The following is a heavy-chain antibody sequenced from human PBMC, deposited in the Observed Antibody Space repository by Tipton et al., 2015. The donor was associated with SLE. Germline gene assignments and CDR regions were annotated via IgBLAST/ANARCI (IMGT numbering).Heavy chain of an antibody. Sequence: SLRLSCAASGFTFSSYAMSWVRQAPGKGLEWVSAISGSGSSTYYADSVKGRFTISRDNPKNTLYLQMNSLRAEDTAVYYCARDGVAVPGPYFEYWGQGTLVTVSS. J-gene: IGHJ4*02. CDR2: ISGSGSST. CDR1: GFTFSSYA. D-gene: IGHD6-19*01. CDR3: ARDGVAVPGPYFEY. V-gene: IGHV3-23*01.